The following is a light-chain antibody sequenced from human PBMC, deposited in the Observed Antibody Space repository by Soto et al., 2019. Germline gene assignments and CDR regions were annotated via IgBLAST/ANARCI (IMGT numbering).Light chain of an antibody. CDR2: DVA. J-gene: IGLJ1*01. CDR1: SSDVGAYNY. V-gene: IGLV2-14*03. CDR3: NSYTSSSTYV. Sequence: QSVLTRPASASGSPGEAITISCTGTSSDVGAYNYVSWYQHHPGKAPKLMLYDVANRPSGVSNRFSGSKSGNTASLTISGLQAEDEADYYCNSYTSSSTYVFGTGTKVTVL.